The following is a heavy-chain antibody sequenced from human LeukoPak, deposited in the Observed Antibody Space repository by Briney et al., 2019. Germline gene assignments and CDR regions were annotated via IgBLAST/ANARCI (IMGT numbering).Heavy chain of an antibody. CDR3: ARARRGRFDY. CDR1: GGSFSGYY. V-gene: IGHV4-34*09. J-gene: IGHJ4*02. CDR2: IYYSGST. D-gene: IGHD3-10*01. Sequence: KPSETLSLTCAVYGGSFSGYYWSWIRQPPGKGLEWIGYIYYSGSTYYNPSLKSRVTISVDTSKNQFSLKLSSVTAADTAVYYCARARRGRFDYWGQGTLVTVSS.